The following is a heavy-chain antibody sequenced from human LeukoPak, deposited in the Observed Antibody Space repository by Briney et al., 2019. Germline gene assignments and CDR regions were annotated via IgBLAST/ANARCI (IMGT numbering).Heavy chain of an antibody. D-gene: IGHD1-14*01. Sequence: GAPVKVSCKASGGTFSRHTISWVRQSPGQGLEWMGGITPMFGTSNYAQKFRGRVTITADESTSTAYVELSSLRSEDTAVYYCARDSSEFRSLLFHWGQGTLVTVSS. CDR2: ITPMFGTS. V-gene: IGHV1-69*13. CDR1: GGTFSRHT. J-gene: IGHJ1*01. CDR3: ARDSSEFRSLLFH.